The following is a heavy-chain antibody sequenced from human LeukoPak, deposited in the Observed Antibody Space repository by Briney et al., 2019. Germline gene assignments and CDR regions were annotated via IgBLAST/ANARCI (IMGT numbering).Heavy chain of an antibody. D-gene: IGHD2-15*01. V-gene: IGHV3-23*01. J-gene: IGHJ4*02. Sequence: GGSLRRSCAASGLTFSSYGRSWVRQAPGKGLEWVSTISGSGGNTHYADSVKGRFTISRDNCKSILNLQMYSLKAEDKGVYYCAKDVDSLEFFDYWGQGTRVTVSS. CDR1: GLTFSSYG. CDR3: AKDVDSLEFFDY. CDR2: ISGSGGNT.